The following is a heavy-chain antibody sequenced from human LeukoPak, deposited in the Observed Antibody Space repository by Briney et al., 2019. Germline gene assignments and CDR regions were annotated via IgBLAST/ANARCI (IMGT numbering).Heavy chain of an antibody. V-gene: IGHV3-30-3*01. Sequence: GGSLRLSCAASGFTFSSYAMHWVRQAPGKGLEWVAVISYDGSNKYYADSVKGRFTISRDNSKNTLYLQMNSLRAEDTAVYYCAREWRYCSGGSCYLLYYYYGMDVWGQGTTVTVSS. CDR2: ISYDGSNK. J-gene: IGHJ6*02. CDR3: AREWRYCSGGSCYLLYYYYGMDV. CDR1: GFTFSSYA. D-gene: IGHD2-15*01.